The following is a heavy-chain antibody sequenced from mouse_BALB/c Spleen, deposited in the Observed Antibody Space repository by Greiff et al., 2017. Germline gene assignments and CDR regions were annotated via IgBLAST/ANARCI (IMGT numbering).Heavy chain of an antibody. D-gene: IGHD1-1*01. Sequence: EVQRVESGPGLVKPSQSLSLTCTVTGYSITSDYAWNWIRQFPGNKLEWMGYISYSGSTSYNPSLKSRISITRDTSKNQFFLQLNSVTTEDTATYYCARLDYGYWYFDVWGAGTTVTVSS. CDR1: GYSITSDYA. CDR2: ISYSGST. V-gene: IGHV3-2*02. CDR3: ARLDYGYWYFDV. J-gene: IGHJ1*01.